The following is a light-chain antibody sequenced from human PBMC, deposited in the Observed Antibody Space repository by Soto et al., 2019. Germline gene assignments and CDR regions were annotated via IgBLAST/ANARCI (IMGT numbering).Light chain of an antibody. Sequence: EIVLTQSPGTLSLSPGERATLSCRASQSVGSSYLAWYQQKPGQAPRLLIYGASSRATGIPDRFSGSGSGAAFTLTIRSLEPEDLAVYYCQQYGSSPPYTFGQGTKLEI. J-gene: IGKJ2*01. V-gene: IGKV3-20*01. CDR3: QQYGSSPPYT. CDR1: QSVGSSY. CDR2: GAS.